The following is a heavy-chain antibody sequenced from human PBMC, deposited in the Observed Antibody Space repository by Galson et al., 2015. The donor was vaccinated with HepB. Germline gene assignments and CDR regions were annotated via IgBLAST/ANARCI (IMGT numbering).Heavy chain of an antibody. CDR3: TTHPYCSSTSCFC. V-gene: IGHV3-15*01. CDR2: IKSKTDGGTT. CDR1: GFTFSNAW. Sequence: SLRLSCAASGFTFSNAWMSWVRQAPGKGLEWVSRIKSKTDGGTTDYAAPVKGRFTISRDDSKNTLYLQMNSLKTEDTAVYYCTTHPYCSSTSCFCWGQGTLVTVSS. J-gene: IGHJ4*02. D-gene: IGHD2-2*01.